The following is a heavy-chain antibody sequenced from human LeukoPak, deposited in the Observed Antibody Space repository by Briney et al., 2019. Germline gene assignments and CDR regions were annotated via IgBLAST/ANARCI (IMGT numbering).Heavy chain of an antibody. V-gene: IGHV4-34*01. CDR2: INHSGST. CDR1: GGSLSGYY. D-gene: IGHD2-15*01. CDR3: ARKAATLIDY. J-gene: IGHJ4*02. Sequence: SETLSLTCAVYGGSLSGYYWSWIRHPPGTGLEWIGEINHSGSTNYNPSLKSRVTISVDTSKNQFSLKLSSVTAADTAVYYCARKAATLIDYWGQGTLVTVSS.